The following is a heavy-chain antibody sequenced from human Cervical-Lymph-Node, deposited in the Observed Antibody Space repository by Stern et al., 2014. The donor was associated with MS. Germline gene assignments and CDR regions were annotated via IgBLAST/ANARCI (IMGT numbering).Heavy chain of an antibody. Sequence: QVQLVESGGGAVQPGKSLRLSCAASGFTFRNYAMHWVRQAPGKGLEWVAVISHDGNEKYYADSLRGRFTISRDNSRNTLYLQMNSLGADDTAVYYCAREGEKASTTAFDYWGQGTLVTVS. CDR1: GFTFRNYA. J-gene: IGHJ4*02. D-gene: IGHD3-16*01. CDR2: ISHDGNEK. V-gene: IGHV3-30*01. CDR3: AREGEKASTTAFDY.